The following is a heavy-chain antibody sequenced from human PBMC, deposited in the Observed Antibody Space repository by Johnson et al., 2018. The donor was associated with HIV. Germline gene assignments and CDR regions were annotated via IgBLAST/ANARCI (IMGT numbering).Heavy chain of an antibody. D-gene: IGHD6-13*01. V-gene: IGHV3-30*14. J-gene: IGHJ3*02. CDR2: ISYDGGST. CDR1: GFTFSSYA. Sequence: QVQLVESGGGVVRPGGSLRLSCATSGFTFSSYAMHWVRQAPGKGLEWVAVISYDGGSTSYADSLKGRFIISRDNAKNSLYLQMNSLRAEDTAVYYCALAAIAAAGDAFDIWGQGTMVTVSS. CDR3: ALAAIAAAGDAFDI.